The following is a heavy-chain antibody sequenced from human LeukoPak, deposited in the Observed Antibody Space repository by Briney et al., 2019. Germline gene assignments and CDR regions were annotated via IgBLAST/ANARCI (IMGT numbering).Heavy chain of an antibody. CDR2: ISWNSGSI. Sequence: GGSLRLSCAAPGFTFDVYAMHWVRQAPGKGLEWVSGISWNSGSIGYADSVKGRFTISRDNAKNSLYLQMNSLRAEDTALYYCAKALGAAASLSAYYFYYMHVWGKGTTVSDCS. CDR1: GFTFDVYA. D-gene: IGHD6-13*01. J-gene: IGHJ6*03. V-gene: IGHV3-9*01. CDR3: AKALGAAASLSAYYFYYMHV.